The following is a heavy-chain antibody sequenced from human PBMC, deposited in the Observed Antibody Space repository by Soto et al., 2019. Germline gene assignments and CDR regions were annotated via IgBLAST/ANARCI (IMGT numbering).Heavy chain of an antibody. Sequence: NPSETLSLTCTVSGGSISSGDYYWSWIRQPPGKGLEWIGYIYYSGSTYYNPSLKSRLTVSVDTSKNQFSLKLSSVTAADTAVYYCVRAVVAATAAWFDPWGQGTLVTVSS. CDR3: VRAVVAATAAWFDP. V-gene: IGHV4-30-4*01. CDR2: IYYSGST. CDR1: GGSISSGDYY. J-gene: IGHJ5*02. D-gene: IGHD2-15*01.